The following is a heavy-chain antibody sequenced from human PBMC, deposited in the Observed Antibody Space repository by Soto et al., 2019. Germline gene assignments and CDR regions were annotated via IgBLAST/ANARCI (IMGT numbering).Heavy chain of an antibody. J-gene: IGHJ4*02. V-gene: IGHV3-74*01. Sequence: EVQLVESGGGLVQSGGSLRLSCTASGLTFSTYWMHWVRQVPGKGLEWLSRMKGDGSSTNYADSVRGRFTISRDNAKKTLYLQLNSLRDEDTAVHYCAGGGHAGAGIYYLGDWGQGTLVTVSS. CDR2: MKGDGSST. CDR3: AGGGHAGAGIYYLGD. D-gene: IGHD3-10*01. CDR1: GLTFSTYW.